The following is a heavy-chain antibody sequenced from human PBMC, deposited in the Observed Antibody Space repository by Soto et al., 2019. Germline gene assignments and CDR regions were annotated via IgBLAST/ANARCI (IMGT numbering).Heavy chain of an antibody. CDR1: GASISSGSYY. J-gene: IGHJ4*02. V-gene: IGHV4-31*03. CDR3: AGAVYSNHVD. CDR2: ISNSGST. Sequence: SETLSLTCTDSGASISSGSYYWSWIRQLPGKGLEWIGYISNSGSTYYNPSLKSRVTISVDTSKNQFSLRVSSVTAADTAVYYCAGAVYSNHVDWGQGPLVTVSS. D-gene: IGHD4-4*01.